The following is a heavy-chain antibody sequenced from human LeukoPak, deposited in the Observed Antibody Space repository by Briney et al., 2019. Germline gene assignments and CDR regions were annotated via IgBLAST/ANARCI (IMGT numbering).Heavy chain of an antibody. D-gene: IGHD2-2*01. CDR2: VGGRGVKR. CDR1: GFTFSNYA. V-gene: IGHV3-23*01. J-gene: IGHJ4*02. CDR3: AKRGDCSGTCTYDY. Sequence: SGGSLRLSCAVSGFTFSNYAIHWVRQAPGKGLEWVSIVGGRGVKRYYADSVKGRFTISRDNSKNTVYLQMNSLRAEDTAVYYCAKRGDCSGTCTYDYWGQGTLVTVSS.